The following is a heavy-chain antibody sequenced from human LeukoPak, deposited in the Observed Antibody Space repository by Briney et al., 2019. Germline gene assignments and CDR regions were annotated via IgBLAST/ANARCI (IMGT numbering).Heavy chain of an antibody. Sequence: GGSLRLSCAASGLTFSSYAMSWLRQAPGKGLEWVLAISGSGGTTYYADSVKGRFTIPRDNSKNTLYLQMNRLRAEDTAVYYCARRSGPTRYFDYWGQGTLVTVSS. J-gene: IGHJ4*02. CDR3: ARRSGPTRYFDY. V-gene: IGHV3-23*01. CDR1: GLTFSSYA. CDR2: ISGSGGTT. D-gene: IGHD1-26*01.